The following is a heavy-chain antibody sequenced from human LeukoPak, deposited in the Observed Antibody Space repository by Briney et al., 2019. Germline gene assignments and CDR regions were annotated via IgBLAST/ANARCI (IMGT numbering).Heavy chain of an antibody. CDR1: GGTFSSYA. V-gene: IGHV1-69*13. Sequence: ASVKVSCKASGGTFSSYAMSWVRQARGQGVEWMGGIIPICGKANYAQKFQRRVTITADESTSTAYMELSSLRSEDTAVYYCARRRYFDWLLAPRGFDPWGQGTLVTVSS. CDR3: ARRRYFDWLLAPRGFDP. CDR2: IIPICGKA. J-gene: IGHJ5*02. D-gene: IGHD3-9*01.